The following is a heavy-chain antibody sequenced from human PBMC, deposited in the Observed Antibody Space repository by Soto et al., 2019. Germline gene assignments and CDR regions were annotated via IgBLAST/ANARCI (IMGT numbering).Heavy chain of an antibody. V-gene: IGHV6-1*01. CDR3: ARGGPNWNYGGHWFDP. D-gene: IGHD1-7*01. Sequence: SQALSLTCAISGVSVSSNSAAWNWLRQSPSRGLEWLGRTYYRSKWYNDYAVSVKSRITINPDTSKNQFSLQLNSVTPEDTAVYYCARGGPNWNYGGHWFDPWGQGTLVTVSS. J-gene: IGHJ5*02. CDR1: GVSVSSNSAA. CDR2: TYYRSKWYN.